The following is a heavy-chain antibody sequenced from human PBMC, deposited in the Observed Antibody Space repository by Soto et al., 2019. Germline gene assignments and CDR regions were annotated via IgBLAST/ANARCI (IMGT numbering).Heavy chain of an antibody. Sequence: QVQLQESGPRVVKPSQTLSLTCTISGVSSSSGDYYWSWIRQPPGKGLEWIGYGYYSGSTYYNPSLKSRVTISVDTSENQFSLNLSSLTAADTAVYYCVMDTAMGNHYYYYRMDVW. V-gene: IGHV4-30-4*01. CDR1: GVSSSSGDYY. CDR3: VMDTAMGNHYYYYRMDV. J-gene: IGHJ6*01. CDR2: GYYSGST. D-gene: IGHD5-18*01.